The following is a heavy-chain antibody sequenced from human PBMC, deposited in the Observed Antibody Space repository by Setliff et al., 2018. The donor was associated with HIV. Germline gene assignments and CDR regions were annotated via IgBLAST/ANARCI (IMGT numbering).Heavy chain of an antibody. D-gene: IGHD4-17*01. Sequence: GGSLRLSCAASGFTFSSYGMSWVRQAPGKGLEWVSGINWNGGSTGYADSVRGRFTISRDNAKNSLYLQMNSLRAEDTALYYCARDDYGDYGGYYYYYMDVWGKGTTVTVSS. V-gene: IGHV3-20*04. CDR1: GFTFSSYG. J-gene: IGHJ6*03. CDR2: INWNGGST. CDR3: ARDDYGDYGGYYYYYMDV.